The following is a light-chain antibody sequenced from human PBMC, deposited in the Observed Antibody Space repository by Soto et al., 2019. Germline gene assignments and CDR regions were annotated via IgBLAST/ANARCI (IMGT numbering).Light chain of an antibody. J-gene: IGKJ1*01. V-gene: IGKV3-20*01. CDR1: QSVSNRY. Sequence: EIVLTQSPGTLSLSPGERATLSCRASQSVSNRYLAWYQQKPGQAPRLLIYGASSRATGIPDRFSGSGSGTDFTLTISRLEPEDFATYYCLQYDSYPRTFGQGTRVDIK. CDR2: GAS. CDR3: LQYDSYPRT.